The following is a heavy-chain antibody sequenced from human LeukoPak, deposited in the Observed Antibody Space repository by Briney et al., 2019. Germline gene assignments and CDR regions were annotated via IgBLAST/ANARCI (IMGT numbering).Heavy chain of an antibody. J-gene: IGHJ4*02. CDR2: IYHSGST. V-gene: IGHV4-4*02. CDR1: GGSIGSSNW. CDR3: ARLYLPATRFDY. Sequence: SETLSLTCTVSGGSIGSSNWWSWVRQPPGKGLERIEEIYHSGSTNYNPSVRSRVTISVDKSKNQFSLKLTSVTAADTAVYYCARLYLPATRFDYWGQGTLDTVSS. D-gene: IGHD5-24*01.